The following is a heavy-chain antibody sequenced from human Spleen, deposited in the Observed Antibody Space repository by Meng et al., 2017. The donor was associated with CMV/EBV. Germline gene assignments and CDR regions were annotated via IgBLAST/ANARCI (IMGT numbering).Heavy chain of an antibody. CDR2: IIYRNGDT. V-gene: IGHV3-21*04. J-gene: IGHJ5*02. D-gene: IGHD2-2*02. CDR1: GFTFTTYE. CDR3: ARGEYQLLYPEYNWFDP. Sequence: GGSLRLSCVVSGFTFTTYEVNWVRQAPGKGLEWVSIIYRNGDTDHADSVKGRFIISRDSAKESVYLQMNSLRAEDTAVYYCARGEYQLLYPEYNWFDPWGQGTLATVSS.